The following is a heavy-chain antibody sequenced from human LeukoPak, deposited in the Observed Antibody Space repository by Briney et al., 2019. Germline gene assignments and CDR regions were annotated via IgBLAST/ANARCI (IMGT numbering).Heavy chain of an antibody. CDR1: GFTCSAYA. J-gene: IGHJ3*02. CDR2: IRGGGGSA. Sequence: GGSLRLSCTASGFTCSAYAMMWVREAPGKGPEWVSAIRGGGGSAFYADSVKGRFTISRGNSKYTLFLQMNSLRAEDTAVYYCARDPNGDYIGAFDMWGPGTMVTVSS. CDR3: ARDPNGDYIGAFDM. D-gene: IGHD4-17*01. V-gene: IGHV3-23*01.